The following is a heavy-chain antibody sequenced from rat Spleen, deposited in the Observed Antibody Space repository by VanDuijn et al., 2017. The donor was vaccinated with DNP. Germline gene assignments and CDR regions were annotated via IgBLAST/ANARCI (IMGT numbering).Heavy chain of an antibody. D-gene: IGHD1-7*01. CDR1: GFIFSNYW. Sequence: EVQLVESGGGPVQPGRSLKLSCVASGFIFSNYWMTWIRQAPGKGLEWVASITNTGDGSYYSDSVKGRFSLSRDNAKSTLYLQVNSLRSEDTATYYCATGWVFDYWGQGVMVTVSS. CDR3: ATGWVFDY. V-gene: IGHV5-31*01. CDR2: ITNTGDGS. J-gene: IGHJ2*01.